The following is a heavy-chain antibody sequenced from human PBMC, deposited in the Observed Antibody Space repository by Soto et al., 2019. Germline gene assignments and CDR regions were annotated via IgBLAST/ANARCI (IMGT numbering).Heavy chain of an antibody. D-gene: IGHD3-3*01. CDR2: ILVAGSK. V-gene: IGHV3-23*01. CDR1: GFICSSYD. CDR3: AKATATCGGAFEM. J-gene: IGHJ3*02. Sequence: GGSLRLSCSVSGFICSSYDMSWVRQAPGKGLAWVSPILVAGSKHYEDSVQGRFTISRDTPKNTVYQYMNSLTAADTAVYYCAKATATCGGAFEMYGQGTMVTVSS.